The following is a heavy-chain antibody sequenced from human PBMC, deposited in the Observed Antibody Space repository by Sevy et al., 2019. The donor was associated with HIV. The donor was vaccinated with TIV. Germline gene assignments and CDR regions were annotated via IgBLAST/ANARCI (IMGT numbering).Heavy chain of an antibody. CDR3: TPWHSGEGYYGMDV. CDR1: GFTFSNAW. D-gene: IGHD3-10*01. Sequence: GGSLRLSCAASGFTFSNAWMSWVRQAPGKGLEWVGRIKSKTDGGTTDYAAPVKGRFTISRDDPKNTLYLQMNSLKTEDTAVYYCTPWHSGEGYYGMDVWGQGTTVTVSS. CDR2: IKSKTDGGTT. J-gene: IGHJ6*02. V-gene: IGHV3-15*01.